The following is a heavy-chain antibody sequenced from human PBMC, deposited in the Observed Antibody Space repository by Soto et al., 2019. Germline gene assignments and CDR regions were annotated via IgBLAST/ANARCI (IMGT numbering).Heavy chain of an antibody. CDR1: GYTFTSYG. D-gene: IGHD3-22*01. J-gene: IGHJ6*02. Sequence: ASVKVSFKASGYTFTSYGIHWVRQAPGQRLEWTGWINAGNGNTKYSEKFQGRVTITRDTSASTAYLELSSLRSEDTAVYYCARDPNDSSAYYHHYYYGMDVWGQGTTVTV. CDR3: ARDPNDSSAYYHHYYYGMDV. CDR2: INAGNGNT. V-gene: IGHV1-3*01.